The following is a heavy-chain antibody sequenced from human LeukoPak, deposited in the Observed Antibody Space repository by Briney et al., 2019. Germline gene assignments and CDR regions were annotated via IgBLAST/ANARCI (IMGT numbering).Heavy chain of an antibody. J-gene: IGHJ4*02. CDR1: GFTLSSYS. CDR2: ISSSSYI. Sequence: GGSLRLSCAASGFTLSSYSMNWVRQAPGKGLEWVSSISSSSYIYYADSVKGRFTISRDNAKNSLYLQMNSLRAEDTAVYYCAREVYGSGSYYNVLDYWGQGTLVTVSS. V-gene: IGHV3-21*01. D-gene: IGHD3-10*01. CDR3: AREVYGSGSYYNVLDY.